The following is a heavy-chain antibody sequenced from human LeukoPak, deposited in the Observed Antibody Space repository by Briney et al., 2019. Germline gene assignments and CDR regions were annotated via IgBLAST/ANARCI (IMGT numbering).Heavy chain of an antibody. D-gene: IGHD1-14*01. CDR2: INGDGGRT. V-gene: IGHV3-23*01. J-gene: IGHJ6*02. Sequence: GGSLRPSWAAAGFAFSNAAMSWGRQAQGKGLDWVSAINGDGGRTYHADSVKGRFTISRDNSKNTLYLQMNSLRVEDTAVYYCAKDIKGTNYYYYGMGAWGQGTTVTVSS. CDR3: AKDIKGTNYYYYGMGA. CDR1: GFAFSNAA.